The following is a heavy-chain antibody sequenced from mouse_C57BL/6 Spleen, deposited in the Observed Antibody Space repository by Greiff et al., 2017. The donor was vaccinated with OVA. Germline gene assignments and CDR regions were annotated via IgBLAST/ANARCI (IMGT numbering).Heavy chain of an antibody. D-gene: IGHD2-5*01. CDR2: IYPGSGST. Sequence: QVQLQQPGAELVKPGASVKMSCKASGYTFTSYWITWVKQRPGQGLEWIGDIYPGSGSTNYNEKFKSQATMTVDTSSSTAYIQLSSLTSEDTAVYYCARYSLPGYSNYPNRCFDVWGTGAKVAVAS. CDR3: ARYSLPGYSNYPNRCFDV. J-gene: IGHJ1*03. V-gene: IGHV1-55*01. CDR1: GYTFTSYW.